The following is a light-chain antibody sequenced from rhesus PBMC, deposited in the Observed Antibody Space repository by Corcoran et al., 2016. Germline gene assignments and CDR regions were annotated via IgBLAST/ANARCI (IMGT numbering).Light chain of an antibody. J-gene: IGKJ2*01. V-gene: IGKV3-24*04. CDR3: QQYNNWNS. CDR2: DAP. Sequence: ETVVTQSPATLSLSPGERATLSCRASQSVGSNLAWYQQKPGQAPKLLIYDAPSRATGIPDSFSGRGFGTEFTLTISSLEPEDVGVYYCQQYNNWNSFGQGAKVEIK. CDR1: QSVGSN.